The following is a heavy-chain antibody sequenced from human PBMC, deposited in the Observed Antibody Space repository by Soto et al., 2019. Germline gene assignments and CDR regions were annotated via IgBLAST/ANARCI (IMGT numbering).Heavy chain of an antibody. Sequence: ASVKVSCKASGFTFTSSAVQWVRQARGQRLEWIGWIVVGSGNTDYAQKFQERVTITRDMSTSTAYMELSSLRSEDTAVYYCAALGRDGYLRVGYYYYGMDGWGQGTTVTVSS. D-gene: IGHD5-12*01. CDR2: IVVGSGNT. CDR1: GFTFTSSA. CDR3: AALGRDGYLRVGYYYYGMDG. J-gene: IGHJ6*02. V-gene: IGHV1-58*01.